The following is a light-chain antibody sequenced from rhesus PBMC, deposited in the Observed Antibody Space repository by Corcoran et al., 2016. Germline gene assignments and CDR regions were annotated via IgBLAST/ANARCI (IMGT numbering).Light chain of an antibody. CDR2: KAS. J-gene: IGKJ2*01. V-gene: IGKV1-22*01. CDR3: QQYSSSPYS. Sequence: DIQMTQSPSSLSASVGDTVTITCRASQGISSWLAWYQQKPGKAHKLLIYKASRLQIGVQSRFSGIGAGTDFTLTISSLQSEDFATYYCQQYSSSPYSFGQGTKVEIK. CDR1: QGISSW.